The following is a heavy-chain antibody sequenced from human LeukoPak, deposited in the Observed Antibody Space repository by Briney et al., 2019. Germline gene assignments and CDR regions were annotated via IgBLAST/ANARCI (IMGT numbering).Heavy chain of an antibody. CDR1: GFTFSSYG. D-gene: IGHD2-15*01. J-gene: IGHJ5*02. CDR3: ARGKDWFDP. V-gene: IGHV3-30*02. CDR2: IRYDGSNK. Sequence: GGSLRLSCAASGFTFSSYGMHWVRQAPGKGLEWVAFIRYDGSNKYYADSLKGRFTISRDNAKNSLYLQINSLRAEDTAVYYCARGKDWFDPWGQGTLVTVSS.